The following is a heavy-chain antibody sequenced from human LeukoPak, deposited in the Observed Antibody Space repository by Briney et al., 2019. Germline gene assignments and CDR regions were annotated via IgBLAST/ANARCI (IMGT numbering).Heavy chain of an antibody. Sequence: GGSLRLSCAASGFTFSSYGMNWVRQAPGKGLEWGAVIWYDGSNKYYADSVKGRFTISRDNPKNTLYLQMNSLRVEDTAVYYCAREPYYYDSSGYYLDYWGQGTLVTVSS. CDR2: IWYDGSNK. CDR3: AREPYYYDSSGYYLDY. D-gene: IGHD3-22*01. V-gene: IGHV3-33*01. CDR1: GFTFSSYG. J-gene: IGHJ4*02.